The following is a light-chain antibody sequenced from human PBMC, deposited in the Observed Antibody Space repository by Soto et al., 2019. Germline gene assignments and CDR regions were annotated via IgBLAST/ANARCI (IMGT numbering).Light chain of an antibody. CDR2: KVS. J-gene: IGKJ1*01. CDR1: QSLVYSGGNTY. V-gene: IGKV2-30*01. CDR3: MQGTHWPPA. Sequence: DVVMTQSPLSLPVTLGQPASISCRSSQSLVYSGGNTYLNWFQQRPGQSPRRLIYKVSKRDSGVPERFSGSGSGTDFTLKISRVEAEDVGVYYCMQGTHWPPAFGQGTKVEIK.